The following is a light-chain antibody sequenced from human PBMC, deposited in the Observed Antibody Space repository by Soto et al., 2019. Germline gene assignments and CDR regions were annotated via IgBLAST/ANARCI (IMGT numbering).Light chain of an antibody. J-gene: IGKJ1*01. V-gene: IGKV1-39*01. CDR2: AAS. CDR1: QRISSH. CDR3: QQSYNTPRT. Sequence: DIQMTQSPSSLSASVGYRVTITCRASQRISSHLNWYQQKPGKAPKLLIYAASSLQSGVPSRFSGSGSGTDFTLTISSLQPEDFATYYCQQSYNTPRTFGQGTKVEVK.